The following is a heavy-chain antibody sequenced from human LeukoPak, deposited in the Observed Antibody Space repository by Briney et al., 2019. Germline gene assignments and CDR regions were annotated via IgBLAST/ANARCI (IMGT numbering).Heavy chain of an antibody. CDR2: ISGSGGST. J-gene: IGHJ4*02. CDR3: AKLRRVVVQAAAIS. D-gene: IGHD2-2*01. Sequence: GGSLRLSCAASGFTFSSYAMSWVRQAPGKGLEWVSAISGSGGSTYYADSVRGRFTISRDNSKNTLYLQMNSLRAEDTAVYYCAKLRRVVVQAAAISWGQGTLVTVYS. V-gene: IGHV3-23*01. CDR1: GFTFSSYA.